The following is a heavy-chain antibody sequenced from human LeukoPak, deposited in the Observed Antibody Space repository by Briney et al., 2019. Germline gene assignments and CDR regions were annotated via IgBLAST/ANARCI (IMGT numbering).Heavy chain of an antibody. Sequence: PGGSLRVSCAASGFTFSSYTMNWVRQAPGKGLEWVSSISSSSSYIYYADSVKGRFTISRDNAKNSLYLQMNSLSAEDTAVYYCASLPWLVRWVYYWGQGTLVTVSS. V-gene: IGHV3-21*01. CDR3: ASLPWLVRWVYY. CDR1: GFTFSSYT. J-gene: IGHJ4*02. D-gene: IGHD6-19*01. CDR2: ISSSSSYI.